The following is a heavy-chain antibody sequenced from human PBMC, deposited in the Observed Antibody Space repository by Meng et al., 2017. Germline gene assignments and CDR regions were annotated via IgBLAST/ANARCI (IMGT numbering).Heavy chain of an antibody. Sequence: LRLSCTVSGGSISSGSYYWSWIRQPAGKGLEWIGRIYTSGSTNYNPSLKSRVTISVDTSKNQFSLKLSSVTAADTAVYYCARSSRLDSSGWYGAFDIWGQGTRVTVSS. CDR1: GGSISSGSYY. V-gene: IGHV4-61*02. CDR2: IYTSGST. D-gene: IGHD6-19*01. J-gene: IGHJ3*02. CDR3: ARSSRLDSSGWYGAFDI.